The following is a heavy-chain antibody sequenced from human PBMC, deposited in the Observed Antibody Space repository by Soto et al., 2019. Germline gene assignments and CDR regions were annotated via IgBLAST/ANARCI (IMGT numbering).Heavy chain of an antibody. CDR1: GGSFSGYY. Sequence: SETLSLTCAVYGGSFSGYYWSWIRQPPGKGLEWIGEINHSGSTNYNPSLKSRVTISVDTSKNQFSLKLSSVTAADTAVYYCARVPLTSISKWDNNWFDPWGQGTLVTVSS. CDR3: ARVPLTSISKWDNNWFDP. D-gene: IGHD1-26*01. V-gene: IGHV4-34*01. CDR2: INHSGST. J-gene: IGHJ5*02.